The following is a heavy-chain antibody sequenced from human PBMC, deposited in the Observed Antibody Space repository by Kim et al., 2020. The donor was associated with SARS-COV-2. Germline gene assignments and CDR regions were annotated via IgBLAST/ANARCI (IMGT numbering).Heavy chain of an antibody. CDR2: INPKNGDT. CDR1: GYTFIHKY. J-gene: IGHJ6*02. Sequence: ASVKVSCKASGYTFIHKYMHWVRQAPGQGLEWMGRINPKNGDTNYAQKFQGRVTMTRDTSTSTAYMELSSLTSDDTAVYFCARDSGSAGRSPPFGMNVWGQGTTVSVSS. CDR3: ARDSGSAGRSPPFGMNV. V-gene: IGHV1-2*06. D-gene: IGHD1-26*01.